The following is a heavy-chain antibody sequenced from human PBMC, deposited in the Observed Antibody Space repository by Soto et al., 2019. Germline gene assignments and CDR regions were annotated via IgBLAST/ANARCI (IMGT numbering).Heavy chain of an antibody. V-gene: IGHV4-39*01. CDR3: ARGENTYYYDSSSLH. D-gene: IGHD3-22*01. CDR1: GDSISSSSYY. CDR2: IYYSGST. J-gene: IGHJ4*02. Sequence: PSETLSLTCTVSGDSISSSSYYWGWIRQPPGKGLEWIGSIYYSGSTYYNPSLKSRVTISVDTSKNQFSLKLSSVTAADTAVYYCARGENTYYYDSSSLHWGQGTLVTVSS.